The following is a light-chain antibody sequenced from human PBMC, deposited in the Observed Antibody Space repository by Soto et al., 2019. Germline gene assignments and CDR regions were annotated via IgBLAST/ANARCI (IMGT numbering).Light chain of an antibody. CDR1: QSISRH. CDR2: AAS. CDR3: QQSYSSPPLFT. Sequence: DIQMTQSPSSLSASVGDRVTITCRASQSISRHLNWYQQKPGRAPHLLIYAASSLQSGVPSRFSGSGSGTDFNLTVSSLQPEDFATYYCQQSYSSPPLFTFGPGTKVD. V-gene: IGKV1-39*01. J-gene: IGKJ3*01.